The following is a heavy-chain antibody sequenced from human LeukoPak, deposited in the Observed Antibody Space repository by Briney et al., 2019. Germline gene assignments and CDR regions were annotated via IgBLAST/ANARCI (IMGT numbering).Heavy chain of an antibody. V-gene: IGHV5-51*01. CDR2: IYPGDSDT. J-gene: IGHJ4*02. Sequence: GESLKISCKGSGYSFTSYWIGWVRPMPGKGLEWMGIIYPGDSDTRYSPSFQGQVTISADKSISTAYLQWSSLKASDTATYYCARRLISSGYYFDYWGQGTLVTVSS. D-gene: IGHD3-22*01. CDR1: GYSFTSYW. CDR3: ARRLISSGYYFDY.